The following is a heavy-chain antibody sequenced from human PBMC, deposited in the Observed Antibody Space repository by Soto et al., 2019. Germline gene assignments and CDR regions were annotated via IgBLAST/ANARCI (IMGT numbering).Heavy chain of an antibody. D-gene: IGHD4-4*01. Sequence: GGSLRLSCAASGFTFSSYAMSWVRQAPGKGLEWVSAISGSGGSTYYADSVKGRFTISRDNSKNTLYLQMNSLRAEDTAVYYCAKEKATVTSYYYYGMDVWGQGTTVTVSS. CDR3: AKEKATVTSYYYYGMDV. J-gene: IGHJ6*02. CDR1: GFTFSSYA. CDR2: ISGSGGST. V-gene: IGHV3-23*01.